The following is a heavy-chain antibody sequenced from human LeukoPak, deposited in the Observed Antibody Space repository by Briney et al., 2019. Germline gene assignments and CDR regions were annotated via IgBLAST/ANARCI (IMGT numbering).Heavy chain of an antibody. CDR1: GGSISSYY. V-gene: IGHV4-59*01. Sequence: PSETLSLTCTVSGGSISSYYWSWIRQPPGKGLEWIGYIYYSGSTNYNPSLKSRVTISVDTSKNQFSLKLSSVTAADTAVYYCAREGYYGGASNCFDPWGQGTLVTVTS. CDR2: IYYSGST. J-gene: IGHJ5*02. CDR3: AREGYYGGASNCFDP. D-gene: IGHD4-23*01.